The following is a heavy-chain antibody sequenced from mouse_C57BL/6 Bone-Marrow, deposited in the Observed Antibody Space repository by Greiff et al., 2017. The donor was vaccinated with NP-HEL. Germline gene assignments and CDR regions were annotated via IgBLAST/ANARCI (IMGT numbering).Heavy chain of an antibody. CDR2: IWRGGST. J-gene: IGHJ4*01. V-gene: IGHV2-5*01. D-gene: IGHD2-4*01. CDR1: GFSLTSYG. Sequence: VKLQESGPGLVQPSQSLSITCTVSGFSLTSYGVHWVRQSPGKGLEWLGVIWRGGSTDYNAAFMSRLSITKDNSKSQVFFKMNSLQADDTAIYYCAIHYEYDGFMDYWGQGTSVTVSS. CDR3: AIHYEYDGFMDY.